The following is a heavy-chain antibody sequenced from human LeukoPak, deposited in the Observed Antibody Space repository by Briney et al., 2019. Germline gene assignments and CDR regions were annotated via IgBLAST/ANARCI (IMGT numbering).Heavy chain of an antibody. D-gene: IGHD3-22*01. V-gene: IGHV3-30*18. CDR2: KSYDGSNK. CDR3: AKRGVVIRVILVGFHKEAYYFDS. Sequence: GRSLRLSCAASGFTFSSYGMHWVRQAPGKGLEWVAVKSYDGSNKYYADSVKGRFTISRDNPKNTLYLQMNSLRAEDTAVYFCAKRGVVIRVILVGFHKEAYYFDSWGQGALVTVSS. J-gene: IGHJ4*02. CDR1: GFTFSSYG.